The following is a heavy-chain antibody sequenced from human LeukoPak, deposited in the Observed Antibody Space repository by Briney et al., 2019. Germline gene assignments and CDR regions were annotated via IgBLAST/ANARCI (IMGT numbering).Heavy chain of an antibody. Sequence: GGSLRLSCAASGFTFSNYWMHWVRQAPGKGLVYVSRIDTGGSSTTYADSVKGRFTISRDNARNMLYLHMNSLRAEDTAVYYCAGTELLWFGENFDYWGQGTLGTVSS. CDR1: GFTFSNYW. J-gene: IGHJ4*02. D-gene: IGHD3-10*01. V-gene: IGHV3-74*03. CDR3: AGTELLWFGENFDY. CDR2: IDTGGSST.